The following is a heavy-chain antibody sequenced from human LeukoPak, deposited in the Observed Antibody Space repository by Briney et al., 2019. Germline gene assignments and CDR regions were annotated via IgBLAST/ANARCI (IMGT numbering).Heavy chain of an antibody. CDR1: GYTFTVYY. V-gene: IGHV1-2*02. CDR2: INPNSGGT. J-gene: IGHJ4*02. Sequence: GASVKVSCKASGYTFTVYYKHWVRQAPGQGLEWMGWINPNSGGTNYAQNFQGRVTMTRDTSISTAYMELSSLRSEDTAMYYCARLPYRDGVAQDYWGQGTLVTVSP. D-gene: IGHD3-16*02. CDR3: ARLPYRDGVAQDY.